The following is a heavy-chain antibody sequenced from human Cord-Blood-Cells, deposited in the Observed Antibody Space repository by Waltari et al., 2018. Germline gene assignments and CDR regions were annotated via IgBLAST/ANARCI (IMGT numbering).Heavy chain of an antibody. V-gene: IGHV4-34*01. J-gene: IGHJ6*02. Sequence: QVQLQQWGAGLLKPSETLSLTCAVYGGSFSGYYWSWIRQPPGKGLEWIGEINHSGSTNYTPSLKSRVTISVDTSKNQFSLKLSSVTAADTAVYYCASGSYYYYYGMDVWGQGTTVTVSS. CDR3: ASGSYYYYYGMDV. CDR2: INHSGST. CDR1: GGSFSGYY.